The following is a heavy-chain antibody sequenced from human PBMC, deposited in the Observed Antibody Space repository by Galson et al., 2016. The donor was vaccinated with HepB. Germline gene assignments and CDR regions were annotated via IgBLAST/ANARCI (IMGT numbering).Heavy chain of an antibody. CDR1: GGSISTYY. V-gene: IGHV4-59*01. Sequence: SETLSLTCTVSGGSISTYYWSWARQPPGKGLEWIGDISDSGSTNYNPSLKSRVTISVDTSKNQFSLKLTSVTAADTAVYYCARVLRFLEWLEFDPWGQGTLVTVSS. D-gene: IGHD3-3*01. CDR2: ISDSGST. CDR3: ARVLRFLEWLEFDP. J-gene: IGHJ5*02.